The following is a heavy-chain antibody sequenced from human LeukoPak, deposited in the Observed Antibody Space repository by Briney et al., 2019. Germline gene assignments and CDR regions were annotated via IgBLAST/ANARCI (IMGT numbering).Heavy chain of an antibody. CDR2: ISGTNDKT. J-gene: IGHJ5*01. V-gene: IGHV3-23*01. D-gene: IGHD5-12*01. CDR3: AKLRGYIYGEVDS. CDR1: GFNFRSYA. Sequence: GGSLRLSCAASGFNFRSYAMGWVRQAPGKGLEWVSGISGTNDKTYDADSVKGRFTISRGNSENTLYLQMNSLRAEDTAVYHCAKLRGYIYGEVDSWGQGTLVTVSS.